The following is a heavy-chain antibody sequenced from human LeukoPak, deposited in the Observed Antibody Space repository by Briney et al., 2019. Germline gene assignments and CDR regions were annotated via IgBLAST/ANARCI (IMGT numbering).Heavy chain of an antibody. CDR1: GGSISSSSFY. CDR3: ARLGPRGYTNY. Sequence: SETLSLTCTVSGGSISSSSFYWGWIRQPPGKGLEWIGSIYYSGSTYYNPSLKSRVTISVDTSKNQFSLKLSSVTAADTAVYYCARLGPRGYTNYWGQGTLVTVSS. CDR2: IYYSGST. D-gene: IGHD5-24*01. V-gene: IGHV4-39*07. J-gene: IGHJ4*02.